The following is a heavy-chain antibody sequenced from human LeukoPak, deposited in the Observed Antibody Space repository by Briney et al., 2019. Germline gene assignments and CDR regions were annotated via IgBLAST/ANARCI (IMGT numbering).Heavy chain of an antibody. D-gene: IGHD6-19*01. CDR2: INHSGST. V-gene: IGHV4-34*01. CDR1: GGSFSGYY. CDR3: ARTPLEQWLGYYHYYGMDV. J-gene: IGHJ6*02. Sequence: PSETLSLTCAVYGGSFSGYYWSWIRQPPGKGLEWIGEINHSGSTNYNPSLKSRVTISVDTSKNQFSLKLSSVTAADTAVYYCARTPLEQWLGYYHYYGMDVWGQGTTVTVSS.